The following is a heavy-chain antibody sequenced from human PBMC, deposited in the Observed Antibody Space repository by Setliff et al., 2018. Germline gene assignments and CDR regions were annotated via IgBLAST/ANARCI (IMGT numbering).Heavy chain of an antibody. CDR3: ARGHPPSDSSGYYYAY. Sequence: ETLSLTCAVYSGSFSGYYWSWIRQPPGKGLEWIGEINHSGSTNYNPSLKSRVTISVDTSKNQFSLKLSSVTAADTAVYYCARGHPPSDSSGYYYAYWGQGTLVTVSS. CDR2: INHSGST. D-gene: IGHD3-22*01. CDR1: SGSFSGYY. V-gene: IGHV4-34*01. J-gene: IGHJ4*02.